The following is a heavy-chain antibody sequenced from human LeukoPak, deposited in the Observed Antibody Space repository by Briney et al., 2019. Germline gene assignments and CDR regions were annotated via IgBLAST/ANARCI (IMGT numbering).Heavy chain of an antibody. CDR3: ARDQALYFSYGDF. CDR1: GFTFASCA. J-gene: IGHJ4*02. D-gene: IGHD2/OR15-2a*01. Sequence: GGSLRLSCTASGFTFASCAMSWVRQAPGKGLEWLAAIFYDGSNKYYADTVKGRFTISRDNSKNMLYLQVNSLTAEDTAVYYCARDQALYFSYGDFWGQGTLVAVSS. V-gene: IGHV3-33*08. CDR2: IFYDGSNK.